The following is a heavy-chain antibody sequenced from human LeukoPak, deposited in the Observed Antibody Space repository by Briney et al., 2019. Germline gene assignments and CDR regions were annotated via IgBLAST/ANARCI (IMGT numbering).Heavy chain of an antibody. J-gene: IGHJ4*02. CDR2: INPSGGST. V-gene: IGHV1-46*01. CDR1: GYTFTSYY. Sequence: ASVKVSCKASGYTFTSYYMHWVRQAPGQGLEWMGIINPSGGSTSYAQKFQGRVTMTRDTSISTAYMELSRLRSDDTAVYYCARPLTKGVEAYDYWGQGTLVTVSS. D-gene: IGHD1-26*01. CDR3: ARPLTKGVEAYDY.